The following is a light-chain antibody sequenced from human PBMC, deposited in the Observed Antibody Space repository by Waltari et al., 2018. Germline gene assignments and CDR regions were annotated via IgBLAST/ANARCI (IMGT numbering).Light chain of an antibody. J-gene: IGLJ3*02. Sequence: QSALTQPASVSGSPGQPITVSCTGTSSDVGNYNYVSWYQQHPGKAPKLMIYDVTKRPAGVSSRFSGSKSGNTASLTISGLQAEDEADYYCSSYITTTWVFGGGTRLTVL. CDR3: SSYITTTWV. CDR2: DVT. CDR1: SSDVGNYNY. V-gene: IGLV2-14*01.